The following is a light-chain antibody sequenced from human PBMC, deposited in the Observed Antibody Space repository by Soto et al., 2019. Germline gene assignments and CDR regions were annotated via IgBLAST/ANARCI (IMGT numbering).Light chain of an antibody. J-gene: IGKJ5*01. CDR3: QQYGSSPIT. CDR1: QTVSTSF. V-gene: IGKV3-20*01. CDR2: GAS. Sequence: EIVLTQSPGTLSLSPGEIATLSFSASQTVSTSFLAWYQQKPGQSPRLLIYGASSRATGIADRFSGSGSGTDFTLTISRLEPEDFAVYYCQQYGSSPITFGQGTRLEIK.